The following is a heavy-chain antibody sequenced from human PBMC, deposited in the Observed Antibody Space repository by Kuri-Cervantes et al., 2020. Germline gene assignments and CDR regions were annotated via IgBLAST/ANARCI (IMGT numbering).Heavy chain of an antibody. Sequence: SDTLSLTCTVSGASISSYYWSWIRQPAGKGLEWIGRMYTSGSTDYNPSLKSRVTISVDKSKSQFSLKLRFVTAADTAVYYCARGQDTPMWELYYMDVWGKGTTVTVSS. D-gene: IGHD5-18*01. J-gene: IGHJ6*03. V-gene: IGHV4-4*07. CDR2: MYTSGST. CDR1: GASISSYY. CDR3: ARGQDTPMWELYYMDV.